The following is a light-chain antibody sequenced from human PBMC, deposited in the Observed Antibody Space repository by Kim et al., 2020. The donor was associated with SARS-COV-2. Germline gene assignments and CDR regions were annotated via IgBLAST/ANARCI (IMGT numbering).Light chain of an antibody. CDR3: SSYADTNTFLL. Sequence: QSALTQPPSASGSPGQSVIISCTGTSGDVGTYDYVSWYQHSPGKAPKLLIYEVNKRPSGVPDRFSGSKSGNTASLTVSGLQPDDEADYYCSSYADTNTFLLFGGGTQLTVL. J-gene: IGLJ2*01. CDR1: SGDVGTYDY. V-gene: IGLV2-8*01. CDR2: EVN.